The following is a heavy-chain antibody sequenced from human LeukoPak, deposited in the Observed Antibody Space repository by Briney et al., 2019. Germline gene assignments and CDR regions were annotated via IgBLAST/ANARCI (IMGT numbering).Heavy chain of an antibody. Sequence: SETLSLTCTVSGGSISSSSYYWGWIRQPPGKGLEWIGSIYYSGTTYYNPSLKSRVTISVDTSKNQFSLKLSSVTAADTAVYYCARDRTYYYDSSGYYRAFDIWGQGTMVTVSS. D-gene: IGHD3-22*01. V-gene: IGHV4-39*07. J-gene: IGHJ3*02. CDR1: GGSISSSSYY. CDR3: ARDRTYYYDSSGYYRAFDI. CDR2: IYYSGTT.